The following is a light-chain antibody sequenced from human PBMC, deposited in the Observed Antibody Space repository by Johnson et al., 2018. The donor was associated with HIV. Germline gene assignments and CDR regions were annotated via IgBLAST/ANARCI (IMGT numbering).Light chain of an antibody. CDR3: GTWDTSLSVGRV. V-gene: IGLV1-51*01. Sequence: QSVLTQSPSVSAAPGQKVTISCSGSSSNIGNNYVSWYQQLPGTAPKLLIYDNNKRPSGIPDRFSGSKSGTSATLGTTGLQTGDEAEYYCGTWDTSLSVGRVFGTGTKVTVL. CDR2: DNN. J-gene: IGLJ1*01. CDR1: SSNIGNNY.